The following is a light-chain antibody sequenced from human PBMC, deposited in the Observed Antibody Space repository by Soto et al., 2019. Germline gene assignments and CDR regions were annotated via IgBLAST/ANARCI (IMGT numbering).Light chain of an antibody. V-gene: IGKV3-15*01. CDR2: GAS. CDR3: QQYGSSPET. Sequence: EIVMTRSPATLSVSPGERATLSFRASQSVSSNLAWYQQKPGQAPRLLIYGASTRATGIPARFSGSGSGTEFTLTISSLQSEDFAVYYCQQYGSSPETFGQGTKVDIK. J-gene: IGKJ1*01. CDR1: QSVSSN.